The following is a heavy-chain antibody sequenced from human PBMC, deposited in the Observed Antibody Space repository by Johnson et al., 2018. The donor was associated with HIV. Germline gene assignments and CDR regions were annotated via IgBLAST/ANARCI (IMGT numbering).Heavy chain of an antibody. V-gene: IGHV3-7*05. J-gene: IGHJ3*02. D-gene: IGHD3-16*01. CDR2: IKQDGSEK. CDR3: ATRGSACDI. CDR1: GFSFDSFW. Sequence: VQLVESGGGLVQPGGSLRLSCSASGFSFDSFWMTWVRQAPGKGLEWVANIKQDGSEKYYVDSVKGRFTISRDNAKKSLYLQMNSLRAEDTALYYCATRGSACDIWGQGTMVTVSS.